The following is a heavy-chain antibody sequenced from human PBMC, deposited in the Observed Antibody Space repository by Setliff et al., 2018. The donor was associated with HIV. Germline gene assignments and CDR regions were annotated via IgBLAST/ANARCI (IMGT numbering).Heavy chain of an antibody. V-gene: IGHV4-61*09. J-gene: IGHJ4*02. CDR3: ARDPNTGWYYFDF. Sequence: PSETLSLTCTVSGVSINTGSFYWNWIRQPAGKGLEWIGHINTSGSTKYNPSLKSRLTMSVDSSGNQFSLTLTSVTAADTAVYYCARDPNTGWYYFDFWGPGALVTVSS. D-gene: IGHD2-15*01. CDR2: INTSGST. CDR1: GVSINTGSFY.